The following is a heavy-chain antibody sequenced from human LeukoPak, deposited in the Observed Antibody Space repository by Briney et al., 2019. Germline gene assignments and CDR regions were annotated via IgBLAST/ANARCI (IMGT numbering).Heavy chain of an antibody. CDR1: GVTFSGSA. V-gene: IGHV3-73*01. Sequence: GGSLRLSCAASGVTFSGSAMHWVRQASGKGLEWVGRIRSKANSYATAYAASVKGRFTISRDDSKNTAYLQMNSLKTEDTAVYYCTRHGTTGDYWGQGTLVTVSS. CDR2: IRSKANSYAT. D-gene: IGHD1-7*01. J-gene: IGHJ4*02. CDR3: TRHGTTGDY.